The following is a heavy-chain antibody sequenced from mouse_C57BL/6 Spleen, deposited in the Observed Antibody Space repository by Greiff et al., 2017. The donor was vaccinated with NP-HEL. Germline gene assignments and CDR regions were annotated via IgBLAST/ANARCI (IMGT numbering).Heavy chain of an antibody. CDR3: ARVYGYDGGAMDY. V-gene: IGHV2-6*03. CDR1: GFSLTSYG. Sequence: VKLVESGPGLVAPSQSLSITCTVSGFSLTSYGVHWVRQPPGQGLEWLVVIWSDGSTTYNSALKSRLSISKDNSKSQVFLKMNSLQTDDTAMYYCARVYGYDGGAMDYWGQGTSVTVSS. D-gene: IGHD2-2*01. J-gene: IGHJ4*01. CDR2: IWSDGST.